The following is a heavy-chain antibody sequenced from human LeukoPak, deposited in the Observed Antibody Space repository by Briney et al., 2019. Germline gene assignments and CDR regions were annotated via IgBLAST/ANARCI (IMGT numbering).Heavy chain of an antibody. V-gene: IGHV1-18*01. D-gene: IGHD6-19*01. CDR3: ARGPLAGYSSGWYTG. CDR1: GYIFSNYG. Sequence: ASVKVSCKATGYIFSNYGISWVRQAPGHGLEWMGWISSGGNTNYAPKFQDRATMTTDTSTSTAYMELSSLRSEDTAVYYCARGPLAGYSSGWYTGWGQGTLVTVSS. CDR2: ISSGGNT. J-gene: IGHJ4*02.